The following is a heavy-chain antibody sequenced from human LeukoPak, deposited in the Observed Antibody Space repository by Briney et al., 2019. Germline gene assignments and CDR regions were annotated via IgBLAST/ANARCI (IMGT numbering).Heavy chain of an antibody. CDR3: ARDPTKDYYGSWFDP. J-gene: IGHJ5*02. D-gene: IGHD3-10*01. V-gene: IGHV4-4*07. Sequence: PSETLSLTCTVSGGSISSYYWSWIRQPAGKGLEWIGRIYTSGSTNYNPSLKSRVTMSVDTSKDQFSLKLSSVTAADTAVYYCARDPTKDYYGSWFDPWGQGTLVTVSS. CDR2: IYTSGST. CDR1: GGSISSYY.